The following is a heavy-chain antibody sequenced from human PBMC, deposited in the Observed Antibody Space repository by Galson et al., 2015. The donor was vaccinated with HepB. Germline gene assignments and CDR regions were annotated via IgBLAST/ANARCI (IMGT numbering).Heavy chain of an antibody. Sequence: SVKVSCKASGDTFSSYAISWVRQAPGQGLEWMGGIIPIFGTANYAQKFQGRVTITADESTSTAYMELSSPRSEDTAVYYCARVGYEDAFDIWGQGTMVTVSS. D-gene: IGHD5-18*01. J-gene: IGHJ3*02. CDR3: ARVGYEDAFDI. CDR1: GDTFSSYA. V-gene: IGHV1-69*13. CDR2: IIPIFGTA.